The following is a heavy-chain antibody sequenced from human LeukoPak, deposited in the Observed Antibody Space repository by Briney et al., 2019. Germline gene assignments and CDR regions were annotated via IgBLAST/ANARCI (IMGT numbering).Heavy chain of an antibody. V-gene: IGHV1-24*01. CDR1: GFTLTELS. CDR2: FDPEDGET. CDR3: ATDPYSSSPRQR. Sequence: ASVKVSCKVSGFTLTELSMHWVRQAPGKGLEWMGGFDPEDGETIYAQKFQGRGTMPEDTSTDAAYMELSSLRSEVTAVYYCATDPYSSSPRQRWGQGTMVTVSS. D-gene: IGHD6-6*01. J-gene: IGHJ3*01.